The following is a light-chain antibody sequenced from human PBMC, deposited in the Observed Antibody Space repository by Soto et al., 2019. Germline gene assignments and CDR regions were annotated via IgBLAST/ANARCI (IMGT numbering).Light chain of an antibody. Sequence: DIQMTQSPSTLSGSVGDRVTITCRASQTISSWLAWYQQKPGKAPKLLIYKASTLKSGVPSRFSGSGSGTEFTLTISSLQPDDFATYYCQHYNCYSEAFGQGTK. V-gene: IGKV1-5*03. CDR1: QTISSW. CDR3: QHYNCYSEA. J-gene: IGKJ1*01. CDR2: KAS.